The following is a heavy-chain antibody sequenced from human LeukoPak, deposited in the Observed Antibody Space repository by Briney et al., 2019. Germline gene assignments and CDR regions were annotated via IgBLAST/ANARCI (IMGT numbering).Heavy chain of an antibody. CDR1: GGSFSGYY. CDR2: INHSGST. V-gene: IGHV4-34*01. Sequence: SETLSLTCAVYGGSFSGYYWSWIRQPPGKGLDWIGEINHSGSTNYNPSLKSRVTISVDTSKNQFSLKLSSVTAADTAVYYCARKSGYYDSSGYYHRFDYWGQGTLVTVSS. D-gene: IGHD3-22*01. CDR3: ARKSGYYDSSGYYHRFDY. J-gene: IGHJ4*02.